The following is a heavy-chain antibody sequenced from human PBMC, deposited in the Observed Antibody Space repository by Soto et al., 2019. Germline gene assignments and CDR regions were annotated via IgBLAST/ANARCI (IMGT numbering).Heavy chain of an antibody. CDR3: ARDTGDTTLIRGGFDY. V-gene: IGHV3-7*03. CDR1: GFTFSNYW. CDR2: INQDGGEK. Sequence: PGGSLRLSCAASGFTFSNYWMSWVRQAPGKGLEWVANINQDGGEKHYVDSVKGRFTISRDNAEKSLYLQMNSLRAEDTAVYYCARDTGDTTLIRGGFDYWGQGALVTVSS. D-gene: IGHD3-10*01. J-gene: IGHJ4*02.